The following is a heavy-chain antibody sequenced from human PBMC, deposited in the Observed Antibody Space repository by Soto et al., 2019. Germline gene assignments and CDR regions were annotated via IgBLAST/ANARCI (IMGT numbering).Heavy chain of an antibody. V-gene: IGHV4-4*07. Sequence: CTVSGDSVSSHYWSWIRQPAGKGLEWLGRLYNDERTNYNPSLKSRVTMSMDTSKNQFSLKLTSVTAADSAVYFCAREPLAHSYLDFWGQGILVTVSS. CDR3: AREPLAHSYLDF. CDR2: LYNDERT. J-gene: IGHJ4*02. CDR1: GDSVSSHY.